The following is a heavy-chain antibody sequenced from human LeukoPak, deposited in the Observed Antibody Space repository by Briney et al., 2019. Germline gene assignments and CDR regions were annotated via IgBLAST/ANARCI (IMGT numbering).Heavy chain of an antibody. J-gene: IGHJ4*02. D-gene: IGHD6-13*01. CDR3: ASLIAAAGRHYFDY. V-gene: IGHV5-51*01. CDR1: GYNFLSYW. Sequence: GESLQISCQVSGYNFLSYWIVWVRQMPGRGLEWMGIIYPGDSDTRYSPSFQGQVTISADKSISTAYLQWSSLKASDTAMYYCASLIAAAGRHYFDYWGQGTLVTVSS. CDR2: IYPGDSDT.